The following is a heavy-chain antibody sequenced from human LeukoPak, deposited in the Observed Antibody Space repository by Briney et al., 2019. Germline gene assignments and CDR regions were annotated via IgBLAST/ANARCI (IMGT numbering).Heavy chain of an antibody. V-gene: IGHV1-24*01. J-gene: IGHJ3*02. CDR1: RYTLTELS. CDR3: ATDLRGYSYGSVAFDI. D-gene: IGHD5-18*01. CDR2: FDPEDGET. Sequence: ASVKVSCKVSRYTLTELSMHWVRQAPGKGLEWMGGFDPEDGETIYAQKFQGRVTMTEDTSTDTAYMELSSLRSEDTAVYYCATDLRGYSYGSVAFDIWGQGTMVTVSS.